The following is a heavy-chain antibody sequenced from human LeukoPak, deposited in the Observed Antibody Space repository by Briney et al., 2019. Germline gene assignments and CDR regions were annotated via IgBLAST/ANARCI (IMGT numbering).Heavy chain of an antibody. CDR3: ARVYDSGSQAYFYYMDV. Sequence: ASVKVSCKASGYTFTSYDINWVRQATGQGLEWMGWMNPNSGNTGYAQKFQGRVTINRNTSISTAYMELSSLRSEDTAVYYCARVYDSGSQAYFYYMDVWGKGTTVTISS. J-gene: IGHJ6*03. D-gene: IGHD3-10*01. CDR2: MNPNSGNT. V-gene: IGHV1-8*03. CDR1: GYTFTSYD.